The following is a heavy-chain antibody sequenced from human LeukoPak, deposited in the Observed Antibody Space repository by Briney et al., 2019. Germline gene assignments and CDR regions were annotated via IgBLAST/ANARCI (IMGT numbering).Heavy chain of an antibody. CDR2: IYYSGST. Sequence: SETLSLTCTVSGGSISSYYWSWIRQPPGKGLEWIGYIYYSGSTNYNPSLKSRATISVDTSKNQFSLKLSSVTAADTAVYYCARVGHDSSGYEDYYYGMDVWGQGTTVTVSS. J-gene: IGHJ6*02. CDR1: GGSISSYY. D-gene: IGHD3-22*01. V-gene: IGHV4-59*01. CDR3: ARVGHDSSGYEDYYYGMDV.